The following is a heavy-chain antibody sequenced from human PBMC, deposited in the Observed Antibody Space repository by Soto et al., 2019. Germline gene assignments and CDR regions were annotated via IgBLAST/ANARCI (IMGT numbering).Heavy chain of an antibody. CDR1: GFTFSSYA. CDR2: ISSNGGST. CDR3: ARATRGITMVRGVILKLTWFDP. J-gene: IGHJ5*02. D-gene: IGHD3-10*01. Sequence: HPGGSLRLSCAASGFTFSSYAMHWVRQAPGKGLEYVSAISSNGGSTYYANSVKGRFTISRDNSKNTLYLQMGSLRAEDMAVYYCARATRGITMVRGVILKLTWFDPWGQGTLVTVSS. V-gene: IGHV3-64*01.